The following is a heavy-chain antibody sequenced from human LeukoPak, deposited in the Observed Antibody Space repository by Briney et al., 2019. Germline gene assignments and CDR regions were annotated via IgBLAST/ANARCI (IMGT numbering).Heavy chain of an antibody. CDR3: AKDDWFGEFFY. V-gene: IGHV3-74*01. CDR1: GFTFSTYW. D-gene: IGHD3-10*01. J-gene: IGHJ4*02. Sequence: GGSLRLSCAASGFTFSTYWMHWVRQVPEKGLVWVSRISSDGTNANYADSVKGRFTISRDNSKNTLYLQINSLRAEDTAVYYCAKDDWFGEFFYWGQGTLVTVSS. CDR2: ISSDGTNA.